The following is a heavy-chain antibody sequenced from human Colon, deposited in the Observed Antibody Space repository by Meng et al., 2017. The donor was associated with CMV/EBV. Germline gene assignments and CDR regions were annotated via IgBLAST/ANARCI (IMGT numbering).Heavy chain of an antibody. D-gene: IGHD6-19*01. Sequence: SGTLSLTCTVSGGSINTNTYYWAWIRQSPGKGLEWIGTIYSGGTTSYNPSLKSRVSVSVDTSKNHFSLKMNSATAADTAVYFCAGGSIPVTLGDAFEIWGQGTMVTVSS. CDR3: AGGSIPVTLGDAFEI. V-gene: IGHV4-39*02. CDR2: IYSGGTT. CDR1: GGSINTNTYY. J-gene: IGHJ3*02.